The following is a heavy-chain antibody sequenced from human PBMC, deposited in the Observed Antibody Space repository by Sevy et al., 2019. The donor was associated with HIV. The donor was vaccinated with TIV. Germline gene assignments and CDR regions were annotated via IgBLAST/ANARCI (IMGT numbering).Heavy chain of an antibody. CDR1: GYTFTGYY. Sequence: ASVKVSCKASGYTFTGYYVHWVRQAPGQGLEWMGWINPNNGGTYFAEKFQDSVTLTTDTSVNTAYMELRSLTFDDTAIYYCARMGDYSDSSGYYPLKFWGQGTLVTVSS. V-gene: IGHV1-2*02. J-gene: IGHJ4*02. CDR2: INPNNGGT. D-gene: IGHD3-22*01. CDR3: ARMGDYSDSSGYYPLKF.